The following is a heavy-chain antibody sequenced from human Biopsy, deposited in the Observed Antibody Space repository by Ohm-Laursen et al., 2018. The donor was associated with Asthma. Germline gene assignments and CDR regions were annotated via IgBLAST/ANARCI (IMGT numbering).Heavy chain of an antibody. CDR2: IIPIFGTA. V-gene: IGHV1-69*13. Sequence: SVKVSCKASGGTFSSYAISWVRQAPGQGLEWMGGIIPIFGTANYAQKFQGRVTITADESMSTAYMELSSLRSEDTAVYYCARERIAARQRRYYFDYWGQGTLVTVSS. J-gene: IGHJ4*02. CDR3: ARERIAARQRRYYFDY. CDR1: GGTFSSYA. D-gene: IGHD6-6*01.